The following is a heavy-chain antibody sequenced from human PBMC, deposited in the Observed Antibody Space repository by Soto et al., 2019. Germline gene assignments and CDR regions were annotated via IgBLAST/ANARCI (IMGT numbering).Heavy chain of an antibody. CDR2: ISGRDDST. CDR1: GFSFSNYA. CDR3: ARDRERDAWYEDY. V-gene: IGHV3-23*01. D-gene: IGHD6-13*01. Sequence: EVQLLETGGDLVQPGGSRRISCVASGFSFSNYAMSWVRQVPGKGLEWVSVISGRDDSTYYADSVKGRFTISRDNSKNTLYLQMNSLRAEDTAISYCARDRERDAWYEDYWGQGTLVTVSS. J-gene: IGHJ4*02.